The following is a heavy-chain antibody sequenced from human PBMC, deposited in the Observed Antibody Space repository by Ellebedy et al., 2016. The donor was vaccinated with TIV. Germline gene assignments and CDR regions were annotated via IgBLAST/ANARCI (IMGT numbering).Heavy chain of an antibody. CDR1: GGSISSYY. J-gene: IGHJ3*02. D-gene: IGHD1-26*01. CDR2: IYYSGST. CDR3: ASKVGSYDAFDI. Sequence: SETLSLXXTVSGGSISSYYWSWIRQPPGKGLEWIGYIYYSGSTNYNPSLKSRVTISVDTSKNQFSLKLSSVTAADTAVYYCASKVGSYDAFDIWGQGTMVTVSS. V-gene: IGHV4-59*12.